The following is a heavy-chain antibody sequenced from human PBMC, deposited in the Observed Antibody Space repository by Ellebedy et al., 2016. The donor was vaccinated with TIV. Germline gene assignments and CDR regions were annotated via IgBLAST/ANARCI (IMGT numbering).Heavy chain of an antibody. J-gene: IGHJ6*02. V-gene: IGHV3-23*05. D-gene: IGHD2-2*01. CDR1: GFTFSSYA. Sequence: GESLKISCAASGFTFSSYAMSWVRQAPGKGLEWVSAIYNDGHTYYADSVKGRFTISRDNSRDTLYLQMNSLRAEDTAVYYCARLIVVVPTANRDGMDVWGQGTTVTVSS. CDR2: IYNDGHT. CDR3: ARLIVVVPTANRDGMDV.